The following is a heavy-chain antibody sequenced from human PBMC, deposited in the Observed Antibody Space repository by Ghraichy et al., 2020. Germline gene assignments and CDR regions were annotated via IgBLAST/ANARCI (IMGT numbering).Heavy chain of an antibody. CDR3: ASYIAADLDAFDI. V-gene: IGHV4-39*07. J-gene: IGHJ3*02. CDR2: IYYSGST. Sequence: TLSLTCTVSGGSISSSSYYWGWIRQPPGKGLEWIGSIYYSGSTYYNPSLKSRVTISVDTSKNQFSLKLSSVTAADTAVYYCASYIAADLDAFDIWGQGTMVTVSS. D-gene: IGHD6-13*01. CDR1: GGSISSSSYY.